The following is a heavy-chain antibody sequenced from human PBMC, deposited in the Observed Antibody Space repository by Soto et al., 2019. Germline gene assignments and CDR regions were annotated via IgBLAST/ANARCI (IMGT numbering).Heavy chain of an antibody. J-gene: IGHJ4*02. CDR2: IKQDGSEK. Sequence: GGSLRLSCAASGFTFSSYWMSWVRQAPGKGLEWVANIKQDGSEKYYVDSVKGRFTISRDNAKNSLYLQMNSLRAEDTAVYYCARATGPAQQLFDYWGQGTLVTVSS. V-gene: IGHV3-7*01. CDR1: GFTFSSYW. D-gene: IGHD6-13*01. CDR3: ARATGPAQQLFDY.